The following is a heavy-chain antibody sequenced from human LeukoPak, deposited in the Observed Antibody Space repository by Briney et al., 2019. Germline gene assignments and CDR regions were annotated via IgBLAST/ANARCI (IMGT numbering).Heavy chain of an antibody. CDR1: GFTFSSYW. D-gene: IGHD6-13*01. CDR3: ARGRSSSWDYYYYYYMDV. Sequence: GGSLRLSCAASGFTFSSYWMSWVRRAPGKGLEWVANIRQDGSEKYYVDSVKGRFTISRDNAKNSLYLQMNSLRAEDTAVYYCARGRSSSWDYYYYYYMDVWGKGTTVTVSS. CDR2: IRQDGSEK. J-gene: IGHJ6*03. V-gene: IGHV3-7*01.